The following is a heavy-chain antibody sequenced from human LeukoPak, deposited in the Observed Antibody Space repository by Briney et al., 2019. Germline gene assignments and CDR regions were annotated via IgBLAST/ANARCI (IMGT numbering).Heavy chain of an antibody. Sequence: SVKVSCKASGGTFSSYAINWVRQAPGQGPKWMGGIIPIFGTANYAQKFQGRVTITADESTSTAYMELSSLRSEDTAVYYCAREGGMVRGVIGNWFDPWGQGTLVTVSS. V-gene: IGHV1-69*13. J-gene: IGHJ5*02. CDR1: GGTFSSYA. CDR2: IIPIFGTA. D-gene: IGHD3-10*01. CDR3: AREGGMVRGVIGNWFDP.